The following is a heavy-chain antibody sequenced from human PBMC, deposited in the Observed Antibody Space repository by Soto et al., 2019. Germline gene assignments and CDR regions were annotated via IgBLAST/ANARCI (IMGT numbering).Heavy chain of an antibody. CDR3: ARVSGIYYYGMDV. V-gene: IGHV4-34*01. CDR2: INHSGST. CDR1: GGSGGCVSGYY. J-gene: IGHJ6*02. D-gene: IGHD3-10*01. Sequence: SXTLSLTCAVDGGSGGCVSGYYWIWIRQPPGKGLEWIGEINHSGSTNYNPSLKSRVTISVDTSKNQFSLKLSSVNAADTAVYYCARVSGIYYYGMDVWGQGTTVTVSS.